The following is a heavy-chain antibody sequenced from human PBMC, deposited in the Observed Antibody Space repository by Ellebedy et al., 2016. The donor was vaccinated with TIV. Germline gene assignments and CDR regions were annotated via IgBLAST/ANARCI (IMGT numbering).Heavy chain of an antibody. V-gene: IGHV1-24*01. CDR2: FDPEDGET. CDR1: GYTLTELS. J-gene: IGHJ3*02. Sequence: AASVKVSCKVSGYTLTELSIHWVRQAPGKGLEWMGGFDPEDGETTNAQKFQGRVTMTEDTSTDTAYMELSSLRSEDTAVYYRATDLRYCTNGVCFKRFDAFDIWGQGTMVTVSS. CDR3: ATDLRYCTNGVCFKRFDAFDI. D-gene: IGHD2-8*01.